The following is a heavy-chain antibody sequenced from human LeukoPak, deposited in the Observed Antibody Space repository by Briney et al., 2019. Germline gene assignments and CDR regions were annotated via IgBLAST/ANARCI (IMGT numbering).Heavy chain of an antibody. CDR1: GGSISSSSYY. CDR2: IYYSGST. J-gene: IGHJ4*02. Sequence: PSETLSLTCTVSGGSISSSSYYWGWIRQPPGKGLEWIGSIYYSGSTYYNPSLKSRVTISVDTSKNQFSLKLSSVTAADTAVYYCARVRGSGGSYYFDYWGQGTLVTVSS. CDR3: ARVRGSGGSYYFDY. D-gene: IGHD1-26*01. V-gene: IGHV4-39*07.